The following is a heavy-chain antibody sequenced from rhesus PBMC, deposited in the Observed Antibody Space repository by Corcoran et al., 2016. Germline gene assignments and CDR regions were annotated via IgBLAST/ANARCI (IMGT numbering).Heavy chain of an antibody. CDR1: GFTFSSYG. CDR3: AKRPFRGFFGLDS. Sequence: EVQLVETGGGLVQPGGSLKLSCAASGFTFSSYGMSWVRQAPGKGLEWVSAINSGGGSTYYTDSGKGRFTISRDNSKNTLSLQMNSLRAEDTAVYYCAKRPFRGFFGLDSWGQGVVVTVSS. CDR2: INSGGGST. J-gene: IGHJ6*01. D-gene: IGHD3-3*01. V-gene: IGHV3S5*01.